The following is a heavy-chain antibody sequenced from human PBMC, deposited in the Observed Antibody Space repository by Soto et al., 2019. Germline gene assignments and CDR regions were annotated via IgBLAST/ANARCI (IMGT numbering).Heavy chain of an antibody. CDR2: ISGSGGST. D-gene: IGHD6-6*01. CDR3: AKNWDTTFSSSSH. Sequence: VQLLESGGGLVQPGGSLRLSCAASGFPFSTYAMTWVRQAPGKGLEWVSAISGSGGSTYYADSVKGRFTISRDKSKSTLCLQMNSLRAEDTAVYYCAKNWDTTFSSSSHWGQGALVTVSS. J-gene: IGHJ4*02. CDR1: GFPFSTYA. V-gene: IGHV3-23*01.